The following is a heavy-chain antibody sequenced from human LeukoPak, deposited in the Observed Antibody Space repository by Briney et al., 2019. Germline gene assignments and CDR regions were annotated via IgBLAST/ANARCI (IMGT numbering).Heavy chain of an antibody. J-gene: IGHJ2*01. CDR2: IYTSGST. D-gene: IGHD3-10*01. CDR1: GGSISSGSYY. Sequence: PSETLSLTCTVSGGSISSGSYYWSWIRQPAGKGLEWIGRIYTSGSTNYNPSLKSRVTISVDTSKNQFSLKLSSVTAADTAVYYRARYGSGRSAPKPYWYFDLWGRGTLVTVSS. CDR3: ARYGSGRSAPKPYWYFDL. V-gene: IGHV4-61*02.